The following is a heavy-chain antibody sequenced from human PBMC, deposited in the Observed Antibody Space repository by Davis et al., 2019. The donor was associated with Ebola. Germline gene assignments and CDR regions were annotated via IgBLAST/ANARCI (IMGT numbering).Heavy chain of an antibody. V-gene: IGHV6-1*01. D-gene: IGHD5-18*01. J-gene: IGHJ6*04. CDR1: GHSFPSGG. CDR3: ARGWLRGGMDV. CDR2: TYYNSKWFN. Sequence: HSLTLSLICAFSGHSFPSGGWNWITHLPSRGLEWLGRTYYNSKWFNDYAASVKSRIIINPDTSKNQFSLQLNSVTPEDTAMYYCARGWLRGGMDVWGEGTTVTVSS.